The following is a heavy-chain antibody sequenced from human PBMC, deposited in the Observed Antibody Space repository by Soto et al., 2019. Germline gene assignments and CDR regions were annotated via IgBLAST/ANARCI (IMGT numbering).Heavy chain of an antibody. D-gene: IGHD3-22*01. CDR2: ISYDGSNK. CDR3: ANDDSTMIVVALPFDI. CDR1: GFTFSSYG. Sequence: GGSLRLSCAASGFTFSSYGMHWVRQAPGKGLEWVAVISYDGSNKYYADSVKGRCTISRDNSKNTLYLQMNSLRAEDTAVYYCANDDSTMIVVALPFDIWGQGTMVTVSS. V-gene: IGHV3-30*18. J-gene: IGHJ3*02.